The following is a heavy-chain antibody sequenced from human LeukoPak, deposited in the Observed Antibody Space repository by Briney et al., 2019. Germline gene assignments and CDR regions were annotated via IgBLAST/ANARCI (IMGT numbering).Heavy chain of an antibody. Sequence: GGSLRLSCAASGFIFSSYAMSWVRQAPGKGLEGVSCISGSRGSTYYADSVEGRFTISRDNSKNTVYLQMNSLRAEDTALYFCARGATRATRHFDLSGRGTLVTVSS. CDR2: ISGSRGST. V-gene: IGHV3-23*01. CDR3: ARGATRATRHFDL. D-gene: IGHD2-15*01. J-gene: IGHJ2*01. CDR1: GFIFSSYA.